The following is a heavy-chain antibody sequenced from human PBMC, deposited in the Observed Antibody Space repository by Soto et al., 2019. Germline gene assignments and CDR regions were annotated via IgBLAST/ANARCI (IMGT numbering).Heavy chain of an antibody. D-gene: IGHD1-26*01. CDR3: ARIAGATTGYYYGMDV. Sequence: SETLFLTCTVSGCSISSSSYYWGWIRQPPGKGLEWIGSIYYSGSTYYNPSLKSRVTISVDTSKNQFSLKLSSVTAADTAVYYCARIAGATTGYYYGMDVWGQGTTVTVS. CDR2: IYYSGST. CDR1: GCSISSSSYY. V-gene: IGHV4-39*01. J-gene: IGHJ6*02.